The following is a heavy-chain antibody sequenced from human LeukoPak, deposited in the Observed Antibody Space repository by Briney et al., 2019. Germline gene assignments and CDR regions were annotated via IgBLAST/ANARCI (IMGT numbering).Heavy chain of an antibody. CDR2: ISGSGHVS. V-gene: IGHV3-23*01. J-gene: IGHJ3*01. CDR3: AKDPNGDFVGAFDS. CDR1: GFTFSAYA. Sequence: PGGSLRLSCAASGFTFSAYAMVWVRQAPGRGLEWVSGISGSGHVSYYADSVKDRFAISRDNSKNTLYLRMTSLRAEDAAIYYCAKDPNGDFVGAFDSWGQGTKVIVSS. D-gene: IGHD4-17*01.